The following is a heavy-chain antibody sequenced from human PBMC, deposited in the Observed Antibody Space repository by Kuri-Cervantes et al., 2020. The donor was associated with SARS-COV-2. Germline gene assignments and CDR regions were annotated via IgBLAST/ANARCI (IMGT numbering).Heavy chain of an antibody. CDR3: ARVGRDGYNLGAFDY. CDR1: GYTFTGYY. V-gene: IGHV1-2*04. Sequence: ASVKVSCKASGYTFTGYYMHWVRQAPGQGLEWMGWINPNSGGTNYAQKFQGWVTMTRDTSISTAYMELRSLRSDDTAVYYCARVGRDGYNLGAFDYWGPGTLVTVSS. J-gene: IGHJ4*02. CDR2: INPNSGGT. D-gene: IGHD5-24*01.